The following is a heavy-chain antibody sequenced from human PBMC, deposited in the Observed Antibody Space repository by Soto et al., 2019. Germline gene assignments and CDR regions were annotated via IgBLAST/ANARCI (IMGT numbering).Heavy chain of an antibody. CDR2: ISGSGGST. J-gene: IGHJ4*02. V-gene: IGHV3-23*01. CDR3: AKALGVIAVAGENVGFDY. CDR1: GFTFSSYA. Sequence: PGGSLRLSCAASGFTFSSYAMSWVRQAPGKGLEWVSAISGSGGSTYYADSVKGRFTISRDNSKNTLYLQMNILRAEDTAVYYCAKALGVIAVAGENVGFDYWCQGTLVTVSS. D-gene: IGHD6-19*01.